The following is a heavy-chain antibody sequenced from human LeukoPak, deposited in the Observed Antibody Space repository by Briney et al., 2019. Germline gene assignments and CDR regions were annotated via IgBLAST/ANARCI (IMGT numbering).Heavy chain of an antibody. CDR3: ARDSEGDGNFDY. D-gene: IGHD3-16*01. J-gene: IGHJ4*02. Sequence: PSETLSLTCTVSGGSNSSYYWSWIRQPPGKGLEWIGYIYYSGSTNYNPSLKSRVTISVDTSKNQFSLKLSSVTAADTAVYYCARDSEGDGNFDYWGQGTLVTVSS. V-gene: IGHV4-59*01. CDR1: GGSNSSYY. CDR2: IYYSGST.